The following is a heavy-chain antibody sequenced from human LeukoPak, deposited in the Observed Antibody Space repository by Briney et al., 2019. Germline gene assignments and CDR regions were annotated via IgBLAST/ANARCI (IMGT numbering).Heavy chain of an antibody. V-gene: IGHV4-59*01. Sequence: SETLSLTCTVSGGSISSYYWSWIRQPPGKGLEWIGYIYYSGSTNYNPSLKSRVTISVDTSKNQFSLKLSSVTAADTAVYYCAGAHYDFWSGLPHFDYWGQGTLVTVSS. CDR2: IYYSGST. CDR1: GGSISSYY. D-gene: IGHD3-3*01. J-gene: IGHJ4*02. CDR3: AGAHYDFWSGLPHFDY.